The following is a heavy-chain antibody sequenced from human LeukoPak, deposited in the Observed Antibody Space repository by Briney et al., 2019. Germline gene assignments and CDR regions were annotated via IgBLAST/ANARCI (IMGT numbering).Heavy chain of an antibody. CDR1: GYTFTGYY. V-gene: IGHV1-2*02. J-gene: IGHJ5*02. CDR3: ARAVGNWFGP. CDR2: INPNRGGT. Sequence: ASLKVSCKASGYTFTGYYMHWVRQTPGQGLEWMGWINPNRGGTNYAQKFQGRVTMTRDTSISTAYMELSRLRSTDTAVYYCARAVGNWFGPWGQGTLVTVSS.